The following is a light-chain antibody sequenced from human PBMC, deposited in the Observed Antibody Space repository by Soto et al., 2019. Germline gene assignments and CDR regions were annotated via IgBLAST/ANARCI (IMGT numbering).Light chain of an antibody. Sequence: EIVLTQSPGTLSMTPGEIVTLSCRASQSIIISHLAWYQQKPGQAPRLLIYGASNRATGIPDRFSGGGSGTDFALTINRLEPEDFAVYYCQQSYSSPWTFGQGTKVDIK. CDR3: QQSYSSPWT. CDR2: GAS. J-gene: IGKJ1*01. V-gene: IGKV3-20*01. CDR1: QSIIISH.